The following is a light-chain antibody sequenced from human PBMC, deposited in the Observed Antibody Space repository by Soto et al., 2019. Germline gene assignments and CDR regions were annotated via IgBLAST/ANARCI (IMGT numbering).Light chain of an antibody. Sequence: DIQMTQSPSTLSASVGDTVTITCRASESINNWVAWYQQKPGKAPNFLIYDATTLESGVPSRFSGSAPGTEFTLSISSLQPDDFATYYCQQYDKYPLTFGGGTRVEI. CDR2: DAT. CDR3: QQYDKYPLT. V-gene: IGKV1-5*01. CDR1: ESINNW. J-gene: IGKJ4*01.